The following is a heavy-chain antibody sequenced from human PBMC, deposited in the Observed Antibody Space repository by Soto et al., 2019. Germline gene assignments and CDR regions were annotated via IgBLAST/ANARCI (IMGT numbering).Heavy chain of an antibody. Sequence: ASVKVSCKVSGYTLTELSMHWVRQAPGKGLEWMGGFDPEDGETIYAQKFQGRVTMTEDTSTDTAYMELSSLRSEDTAVYYCATVNYYDSSGPYYFDYWGQGTLVTVS. D-gene: IGHD3-22*01. CDR2: FDPEDGET. CDR3: ATVNYYDSSGPYYFDY. V-gene: IGHV1-24*01. J-gene: IGHJ4*02. CDR1: GYTLTELS.